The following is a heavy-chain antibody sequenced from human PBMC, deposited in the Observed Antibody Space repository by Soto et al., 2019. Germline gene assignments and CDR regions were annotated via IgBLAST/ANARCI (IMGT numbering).Heavy chain of an antibody. J-gene: IGHJ4*02. CDR2: ISYDGSNK. CDR3: AKDKRLLLGVDY. CDR1: GFTFSSYG. D-gene: IGHD2-15*01. V-gene: IGHV3-30*18. Sequence: QVQLVESGGGVVQPGRSLRLSCAASGFTFSSYGMHWVRQAPGKGLEWVAVISYDGSNKYYVDSVKGRFTISRDNSKNTLYLQMNSLRAEDTAVYYCAKDKRLLLGVDYWGQGTLVTVSS.